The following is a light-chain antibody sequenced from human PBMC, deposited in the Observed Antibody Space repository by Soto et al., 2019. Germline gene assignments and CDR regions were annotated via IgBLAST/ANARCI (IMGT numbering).Light chain of an antibody. CDR1: QSISSY. V-gene: IGKV1-39*01. J-gene: IGKJ5*01. CDR2: AAS. CDR3: QQSYSTPPLP. Sequence: SRMTKTPSSLSASVGDRVTITCRASQSISSYLNWYQQKPGKAPKLLIYAASSLQSGVPSRFSGSGSGTDFTLTISSLQPEDFATYYCQQSYSTPPLPFGQGTRLEIK.